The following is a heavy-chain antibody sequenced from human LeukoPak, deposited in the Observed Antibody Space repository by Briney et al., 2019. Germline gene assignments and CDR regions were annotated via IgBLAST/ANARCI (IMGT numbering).Heavy chain of an antibody. CDR1: GFTVSTNY. Sequence: GGSLRLSCAASGFTVSTNYMSWVRQAPGKGLEWVSVIYSGGTTNYAGSAKGRFTISRDNSKNTVYLQMNSLRDEDTAVYYCARAPVGLKADAFDVWGQGTMVTVSS. CDR3: ARAPVGLKADAFDV. V-gene: IGHV3-53*01. J-gene: IGHJ3*01. CDR2: IYSGGTT. D-gene: IGHD1-26*01.